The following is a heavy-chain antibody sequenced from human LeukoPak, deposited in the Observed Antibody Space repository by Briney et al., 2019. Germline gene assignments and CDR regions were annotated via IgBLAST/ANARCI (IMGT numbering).Heavy chain of an antibody. V-gene: IGHV3-53*01. D-gene: IGHD3-10*01. CDR2: IYSGGST. J-gene: IGHJ4*02. CDR1: GFIFSNSW. Sequence: GGSLRLSCAASGFIFSNSWMHWVRQAPGKGLMWVSVIYSGGSTYYADSVKGRFTISRDNSKNTLYLQMNSLRAEDTAVYYCARVSSGSSDYWGQGTLVTVSS. CDR3: ARVSSGSSDY.